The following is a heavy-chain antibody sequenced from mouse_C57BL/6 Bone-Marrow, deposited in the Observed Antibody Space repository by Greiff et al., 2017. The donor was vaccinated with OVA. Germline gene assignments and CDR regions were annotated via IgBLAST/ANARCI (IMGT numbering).Heavy chain of an antibody. CDR2: IYPGSGST. CDR1: GYTFTSYW. J-gene: IGHJ3*01. Sequence: QVQLQQSGAELVKPGASVKMSCKASGYTFTSYWITWVKQRPGQGLEWIGDIYPGSGSTNYNEKFKSKATLTVDTSSSTAYMQLSSLTSEDSAVYYCARKKYYYGGSWFAYWGQGTLVTVSA. CDR3: ARKKYYYGGSWFAY. V-gene: IGHV1-55*01. D-gene: IGHD1-1*01.